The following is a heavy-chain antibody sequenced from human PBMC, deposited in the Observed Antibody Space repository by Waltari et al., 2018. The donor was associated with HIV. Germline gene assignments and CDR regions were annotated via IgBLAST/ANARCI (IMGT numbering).Heavy chain of an antibody. CDR1: GFTFSSYT. CDR3: ARDCGGDCYWAYYFDY. J-gene: IGHJ4*02. CDR2: ISSSSSYI. Sequence: EVQLVESGGGLVKPGGSLRLSCAASGFTFSSYTMNWVRQAPGKGLEWVSSISSSSSYIYYADSVKGRFTISRDNAKNSLYLQMNSLRAEDTAVYYCARDCGGDCYWAYYFDYWGQGTLVTVSS. D-gene: IGHD2-21*02. V-gene: IGHV3-21*01.